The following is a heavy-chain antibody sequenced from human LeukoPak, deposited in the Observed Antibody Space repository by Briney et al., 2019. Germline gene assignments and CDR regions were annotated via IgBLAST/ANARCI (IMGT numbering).Heavy chain of an antibody. D-gene: IGHD5-12*01. Sequence: SVKVSCKASGGTFSSYAISWVRQAPGQGLEWMGRIIPILGIANYAQKFQGRVTITADKSTSTAYMELSSLRSEDTAVYYCARRYSGYDHYYYYYYGMDVWGQGTTVTVSS. CDR2: IIPILGIA. V-gene: IGHV1-69*04. CDR3: ARRYSGYDHYYYYYYGMDV. J-gene: IGHJ6*02. CDR1: GGTFSSYA.